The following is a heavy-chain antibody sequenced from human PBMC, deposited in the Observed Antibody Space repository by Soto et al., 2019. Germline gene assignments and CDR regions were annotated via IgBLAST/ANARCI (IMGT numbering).Heavy chain of an antibody. D-gene: IGHD3-3*01. CDR3: VKDRSYYDFWSGYPRAYYYGMDV. J-gene: IGHJ6*02. CDR2: ISSNGGST. Sequence: GGSLRLSGSASGFTFSSYAMHWVRQAPGKGLEYGSAISSNGGSTYYADSVKGRFTISRDNSKNTLYLQMSGLRAEDTAVYYCVKDRSYYDFWSGYPRAYYYGMDVWGQGTTVTVSS. CDR1: GFTFSSYA. V-gene: IGHV3-64D*08.